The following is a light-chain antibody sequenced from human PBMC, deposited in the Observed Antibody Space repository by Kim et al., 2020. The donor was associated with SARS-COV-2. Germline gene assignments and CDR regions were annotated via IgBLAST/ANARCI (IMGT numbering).Light chain of an antibody. CDR1: QGISSY. CDR2: AAS. CDR3: QQLNSYPPYT. J-gene: IGKJ2*01. V-gene: IGKV1-9*01. Sequence: ASVGDRLTITCRASQGISSYLAWYQQKPGKAPKLLIYAASTLQSWVPSRFSGSGSGTEFTLTISSLQPEDFASYYCQQLNSYPPYTFGQGTKLDIK.